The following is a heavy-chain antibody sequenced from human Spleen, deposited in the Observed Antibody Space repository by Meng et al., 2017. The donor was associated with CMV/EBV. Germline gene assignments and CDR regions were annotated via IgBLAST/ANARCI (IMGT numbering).Heavy chain of an antibody. CDR3: GRGSYDAFDI. J-gene: IGHJ3*02. CDR2: INPSSGGT. Sequence: ASVKVSCKASGYTFTGYYIHWVRQAPGQGLEWMGWINPSSGGTKHAQKIQGRVTMTRDTSISTAYMELSRLRSDDTAVYYCGRGSYDAFDIWGQGTMVTVSS. V-gene: IGHV1-2*02. CDR1: GYTFTGYY.